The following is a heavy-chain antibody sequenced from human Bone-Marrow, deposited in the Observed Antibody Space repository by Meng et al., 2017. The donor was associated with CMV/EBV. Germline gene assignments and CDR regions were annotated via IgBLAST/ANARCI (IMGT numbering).Heavy chain of an antibody. V-gene: IGHV3-30-3*01. CDR3: ARGGGYCSSTSCYSHYYCGMDV. Sequence: GESLKISWAASGFTFSSYAMHWVRQAPGKGLEWVAVISYDGSNKYYPDSVNGRFTISRDNSKTTQYLQMNSMRAEDTAVYYCARGGGYCSSTSCYSHYYCGMDVWGQGTTVAVSS. CDR2: ISYDGSNK. CDR1: GFTFSSYA. D-gene: IGHD2-2*01. J-gene: IGHJ6*02.